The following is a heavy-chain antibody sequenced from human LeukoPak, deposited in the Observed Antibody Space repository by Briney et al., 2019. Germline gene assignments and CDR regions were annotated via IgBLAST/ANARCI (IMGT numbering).Heavy chain of an antibody. CDR3: AKEWFYYGSGSIFFDY. Sequence: GKSLRLPCAASGFTFNNYGMHWVRQAPGKGLEWVAVISYDGRNKHYPDSVKGRFTISRDISTDTLWLQMDSLRTEDTAVYYCAKEWFYYGSGSIFFDYWGQGTLVTVSS. D-gene: IGHD3-10*01. CDR2: ISYDGRNK. V-gene: IGHV3-30*18. J-gene: IGHJ4*02. CDR1: GFTFNNYG.